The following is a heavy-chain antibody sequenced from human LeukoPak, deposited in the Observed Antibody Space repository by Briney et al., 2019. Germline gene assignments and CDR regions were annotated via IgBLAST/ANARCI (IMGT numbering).Heavy chain of an antibody. J-gene: IGHJ6*02. V-gene: IGHV3-30*04. CDR1: GFTFSSYA. CDR3: ARVGGYSYGPFYYYYYVMDV. CDR2: ISYGGSNK. D-gene: IGHD5-18*01. Sequence: GGSLRLSCAASGFTFSSYAMHWVRQAPGKGLEGGAVISYGGSNKYYADSVKGGFTISRDNSKNTLYLQMNSLRAEDTAVYYCARVGGYSYGPFYYYYYVMDVWGQGTTVTVSS.